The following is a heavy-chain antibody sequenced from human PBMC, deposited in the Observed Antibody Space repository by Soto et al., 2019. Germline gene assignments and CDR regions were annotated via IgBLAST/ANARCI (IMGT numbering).Heavy chain of an antibody. CDR2: IYAGDSDT. D-gene: IGHD6-6*01. CDR3: ARLQYAARSPSDY. V-gene: IGHV5-51*01. J-gene: IGHJ4*02. Sequence: PGESLKISCDASGYSFSNHWIGLVVQMPGKGLEWMGIIYAGDSDTRYSPSFQGQVTFSVDKSINTAYLQWSSLKASDTAIYYCARLQYAARSPSDYWGQGTLVTVSS. CDR1: GYSFSNHW.